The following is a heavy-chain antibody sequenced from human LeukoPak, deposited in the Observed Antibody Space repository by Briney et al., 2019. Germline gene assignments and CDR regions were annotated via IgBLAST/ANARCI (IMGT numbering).Heavy chain of an antibody. Sequence: GASVNVSCKASGYTFTDYYMHWVRQAPGQGLEWMGRISPNSGGTNYAQKFQGRVTMTRDTSISTAYMELSRLRSDDTAMYYCAKDHGYVGSNWFDPWGQGTLVTVSS. D-gene: IGHD3-10*01. CDR1: GYTFTDYY. CDR3: AKDHGYVGSNWFDP. V-gene: IGHV1-2*06. CDR2: ISPNSGGT. J-gene: IGHJ5*02.